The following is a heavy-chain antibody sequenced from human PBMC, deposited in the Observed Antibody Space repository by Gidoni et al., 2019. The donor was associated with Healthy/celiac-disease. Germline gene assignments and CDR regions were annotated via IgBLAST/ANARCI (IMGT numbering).Heavy chain of an antibody. J-gene: IGHJ4*02. D-gene: IGHD3-3*01. CDR1: GGSLSSRRSY. CDR2: IDYSGST. Sequence: QLQLQASGPGLVKPSETLSLPCTVSGGSLSSRRSYWGWIRQPPGKGLELIGSIDYSGSTYYNPSLKSRVTISVDTSKNQFSLKLSSVTAADTAVYYCASPAMCGVGPDYWGQGTLVTVSS. V-gene: IGHV4-39*01. CDR3: ASPAMCGVGPDY.